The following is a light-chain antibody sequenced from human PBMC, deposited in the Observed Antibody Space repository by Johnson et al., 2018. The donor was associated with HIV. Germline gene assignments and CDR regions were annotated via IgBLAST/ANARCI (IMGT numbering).Light chain of an antibody. CDR1: SSNIGSNY. Sequence: QSVLTQPPSVSAAPGREVTISCSGSSSNIGSNYVSWYQQLPGTAPKLLIYENNKRPSGIPDRFSGSKSGTSATLGITGLQTGDEAYYYCGTWDSSLSAGVFGTGTTVIVL. J-gene: IGLJ1*01. V-gene: IGLV1-51*02. CDR2: ENN. CDR3: GTWDSSLSAGV.